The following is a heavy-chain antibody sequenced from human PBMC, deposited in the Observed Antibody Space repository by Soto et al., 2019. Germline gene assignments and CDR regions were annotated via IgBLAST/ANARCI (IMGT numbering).Heavy chain of an antibody. V-gene: IGHV4-59*08. CDR1: GGSISSYF. CDR2: IHYSGST. J-gene: IGHJ5*02. D-gene: IGHD3-3*02. CDR3: ASPKIAFYNWFDP. Sequence: PSETLSLTCTVSGGSISSYFWSWIRQPPGRGLEWIGHIHYSGSTNYNPSLKSRVTISVDTSKNQVSLKLSSVTAADTAVYYCASPKIAFYNWFDPWGQGTLVTVSS.